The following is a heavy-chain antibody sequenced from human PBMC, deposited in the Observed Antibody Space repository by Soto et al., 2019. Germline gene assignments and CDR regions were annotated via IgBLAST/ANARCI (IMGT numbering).Heavy chain of an antibody. J-gene: IGHJ6*03. CDR1: GGSFSGYY. Sequence: SETLSLTCAVYGGSFSGYYWSWIRQPPGKGLEWIGEINHSGSTNYNPSLKSRVTISVDTSKNQFSLKLSSVTAADTAVYYCARGRGGYSNSRPYYYYYYMDVWGKGTTVTVSS. CDR2: INHSGST. V-gene: IGHV4-34*01. D-gene: IGHD4-4*01. CDR3: ARGRGGYSNSRPYYYYYYMDV.